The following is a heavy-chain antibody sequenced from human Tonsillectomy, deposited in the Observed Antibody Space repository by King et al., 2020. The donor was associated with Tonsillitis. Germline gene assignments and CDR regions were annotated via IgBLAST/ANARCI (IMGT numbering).Heavy chain of an antibody. D-gene: IGHD5-12*01. V-gene: IGHV3-49*03. CDR2: IRSNANGGTT. CDR1: GFTFGDYT. J-gene: IGHJ4*02. CDR3: SRDPERDWLPYGDY. Sequence: VQLVESGGGLVQPGRSLRLSCTASGFTFGDYTMSWFRQAPGKGLEWVGFIRSNANGGTTEYAASVKGRFTISRDDSISIAYLQMNLLKTEDTAFYYCSRDPERDWLPYGDYWGQGTLVTVSS.